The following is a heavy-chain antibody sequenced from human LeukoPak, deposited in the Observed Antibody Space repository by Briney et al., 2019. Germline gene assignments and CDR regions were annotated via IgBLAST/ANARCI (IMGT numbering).Heavy chain of an antibody. V-gene: IGHV3-23*01. Sequence: GGSLRLSCAASGFTFDSYAMSWVRQAPGRGLEWVSTISSSGDNTYYADSVKGRLAISRDNSKDTLYLQLNSLRAEDTAIYYCVTDVIASAGTSPFFDYWGQGTLVTVSS. J-gene: IGHJ4*02. CDR1: GFTFDSYA. D-gene: IGHD6-13*01. CDR3: VTDVIASAGTSPFFDY. CDR2: ISSSGDNT.